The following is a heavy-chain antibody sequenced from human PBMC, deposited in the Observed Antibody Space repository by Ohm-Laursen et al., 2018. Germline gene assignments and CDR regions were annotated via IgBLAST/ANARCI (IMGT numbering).Heavy chain of an antibody. CDR3: AGPYSSSWMTYYYYYGMDV. J-gene: IGHJ6*02. CDR1: GFTFDDYA. Sequence: SLRLSCAASGFTFDDYAMHWVRLAPGKGLEWVSGISWNSGSIGYADSVKGRFTISRDNAKNSLYLLMNSLRAEDTAVYYCAGPYSSSWMTYYYYYGMDVWGQGTTVTVSS. V-gene: IGHV3-9*01. D-gene: IGHD6-13*01. CDR2: ISWNSGSI.